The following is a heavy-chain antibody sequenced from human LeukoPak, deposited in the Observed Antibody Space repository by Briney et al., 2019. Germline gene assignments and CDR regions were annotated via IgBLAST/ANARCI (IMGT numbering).Heavy chain of an antibody. CDR3: ARQDSSGYYYFDY. CDR1: GGSISSYY. CDR2: IYYSGST. J-gene: IGHJ4*02. V-gene: IGHV4-59*01. Sequence: SETLSLTCTVSGGSISSYYWSWIRQPPGKALDWIGYIYYSGSTNYNPSLKSRVTISVDTSKNQFSLKLSSVTAADTAVYYCARQDSSGYYYFDYWGQGTLVTVSS. D-gene: IGHD3-22*01.